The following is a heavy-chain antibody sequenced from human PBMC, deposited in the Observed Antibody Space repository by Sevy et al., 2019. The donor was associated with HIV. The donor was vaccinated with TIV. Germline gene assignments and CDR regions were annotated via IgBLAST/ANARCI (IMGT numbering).Heavy chain of an antibody. J-gene: IGHJ6*02. CDR3: ARGGGLTDYGMDV. CDR2: MYYSGSI. V-gene: IGHV4-59*01. CDR1: AGSISPYY. D-gene: IGHD3-16*01. Sequence: SETLSLTCAVSAGSISPYYWNWIRQPPGKGLEWIGYMYYSGSIKYNPSFKSRVTISVDMSKNQVSLNLRSVTAADTAVYYCARGGGLTDYGMDVWGQGTTVTVSS.